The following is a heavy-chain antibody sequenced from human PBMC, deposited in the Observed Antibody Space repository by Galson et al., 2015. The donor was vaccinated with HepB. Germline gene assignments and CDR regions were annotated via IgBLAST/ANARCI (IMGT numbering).Heavy chain of an antibody. CDR1: GFTFSTFA. CDR3: AKDVVPKNRSAGGYFDL. V-gene: IGHV3-30*18. J-gene: IGHJ2*01. D-gene: IGHD6-13*01. CDR2: IYTVGSLQ. Sequence: SLRLSCAASGFTFSTFAMTWVRQAPGKGLEWVAVIYTVGSLQYYADSVKGRFTISRDSSKNTLYLQMNRLTAEDTAVYYCAKDVVPKNRSAGGYFDLGGRGTVVS.